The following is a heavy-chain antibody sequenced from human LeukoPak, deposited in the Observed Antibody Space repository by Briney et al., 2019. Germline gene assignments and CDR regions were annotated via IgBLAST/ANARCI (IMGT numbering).Heavy chain of an antibody. Sequence: PSETLSLTCTVSGGSISSYYWSWIRQPPGKGLEWIGYIYYSGSTNYNPSLKSRVTISVDTSKNQFSLKLSSVTAADTAVYYCARHLSGSPPLGYLDYWGQGTLVTVSS. J-gene: IGHJ4*02. V-gene: IGHV4-59*08. CDR2: IYYSGST. D-gene: IGHD1-26*01. CDR1: GGSISSYY. CDR3: ARHLSGSPPLGYLDY.